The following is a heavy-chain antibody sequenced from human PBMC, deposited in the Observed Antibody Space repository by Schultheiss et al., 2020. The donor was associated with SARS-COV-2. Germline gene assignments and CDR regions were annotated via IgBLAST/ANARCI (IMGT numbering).Heavy chain of an antibody. CDR3: ARLGGGRLRRDYFDY. Sequence: SQTLSLTCAVYGGSFSGYYWSWIRQPPGKGLEWIGYIYYSGSTNYNPSLKSRVTISVDTSKNQFSLKLSSVTAADTAVYYCARLGGGRLRRDYFDYWGQGTLVTVSS. J-gene: IGHJ4*02. CDR2: IYYSGST. V-gene: IGHV4-59*08. D-gene: IGHD4-17*01. CDR1: GGSFSGYY.